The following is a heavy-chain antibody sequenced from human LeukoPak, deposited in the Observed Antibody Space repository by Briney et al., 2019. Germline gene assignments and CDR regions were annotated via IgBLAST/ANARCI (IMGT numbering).Heavy chain of an antibody. CDR2: LIPIYGSA. J-gene: IGHJ3*02. CDR1: GGSFTFTSHA. CDR3: AGFFYDNSGDAFDI. V-gene: IGHV1-69*13. D-gene: IGHD3-22*01. Sequence: SVKVSCKASGGSFTFTSHAISWVRQAPGQGLEWMGRLIPIYGSANYAQKFQGRVTITSDESTRTVFMELSSLRPEDSAVYYCAGFFYDNSGDAFDIWGQGTMVTVSS.